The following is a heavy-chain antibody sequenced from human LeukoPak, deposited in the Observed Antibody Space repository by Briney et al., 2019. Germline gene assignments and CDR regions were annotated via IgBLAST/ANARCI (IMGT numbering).Heavy chain of an antibody. D-gene: IGHD2-2*01. Sequence: ASVKVSCKASGYTFTSYGISWVRQAPGQGLEWMGWINVNRGGTNYAQKFRGRVTMTRDTSISTAYMELSRLKSDDTAVYYCARIYCSSTSCYYFDYWGQGTLVTVPS. CDR3: ARIYCSSTSCYYFDY. V-gene: IGHV1-2*02. CDR1: GYTFTSYG. J-gene: IGHJ4*02. CDR2: INVNRGGT.